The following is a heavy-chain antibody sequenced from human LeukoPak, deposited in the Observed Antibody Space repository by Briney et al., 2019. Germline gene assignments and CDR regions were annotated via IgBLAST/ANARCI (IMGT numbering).Heavy chain of an antibody. J-gene: IGHJ4*02. Sequence: SVKVSCKASGFTFSTSAVHWVRQARGQRLEWIGWIVVGSGNTSCAQNFQKRVTITRNTSISTAYMELSSLRSEDTAVYYCARETPSRYFDYWGQGTLVTVSS. CDR1: GFTFSTSA. V-gene: IGHV1-58*01. CDR3: ARETPSRYFDY. CDR2: IVVGSGNT. D-gene: IGHD4-23*01.